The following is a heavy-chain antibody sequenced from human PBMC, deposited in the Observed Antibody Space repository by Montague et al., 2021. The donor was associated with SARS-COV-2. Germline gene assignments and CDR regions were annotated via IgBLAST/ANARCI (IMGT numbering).Heavy chain of an antibody. Sequence: SETLSLTCTVSGDSITDDDWSWIRQPPGKGLEWIVSIFKNGKTDXNPSLRSRVITSVDTSKSQFSLKVTSVTAADTAVYYCARYYERSLDVWGQGTTVTVSS. CDR2: IFKNGKT. J-gene: IGHJ6*02. CDR1: GDSITDDD. CDR3: ARYYERSLDV. V-gene: IGHV4-59*08. D-gene: IGHD3-22*01.